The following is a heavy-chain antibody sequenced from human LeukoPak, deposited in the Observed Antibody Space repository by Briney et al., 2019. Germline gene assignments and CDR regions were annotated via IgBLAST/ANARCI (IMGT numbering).Heavy chain of an antibody. Sequence: GGSLRLSCAASGFTFSSYWMSWVRQAPGKGLEWVANIKQDGSEKYYVDSVKGRFTISRDNAKNSLYLQMNSLRAEDTAVYYCARVPNRYYDSSGYNDYWGQGTLATVSS. D-gene: IGHD3-22*01. CDR2: IKQDGSEK. J-gene: IGHJ4*02. CDR1: GFTFSSYW. V-gene: IGHV3-7*01. CDR3: ARVPNRYYDSSGYNDY.